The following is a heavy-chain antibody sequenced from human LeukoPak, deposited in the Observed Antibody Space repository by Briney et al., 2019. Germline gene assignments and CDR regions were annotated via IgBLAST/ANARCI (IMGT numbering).Heavy chain of an antibody. D-gene: IGHD6-25*01. CDR3: ARDRSPIAADGMDV. CDR2: ISTGSGYI. CDR1: GFTFSSYS. Sequence: PGGSLRLSCAASGFTFSSYSINWVRQAPGKGLEWVSSISTGSGYIYYADSVKGRFTISRDNAKNSLYLQMNSLRAEDTAVFYCARDRSPIAADGMDVWGRGTTVTVSS. V-gene: IGHV3-21*01. J-gene: IGHJ6*02.